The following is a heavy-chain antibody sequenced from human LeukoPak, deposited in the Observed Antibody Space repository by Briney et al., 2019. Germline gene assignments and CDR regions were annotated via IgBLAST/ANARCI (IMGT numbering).Heavy chain of an antibody. V-gene: IGHV3-30-3*01. Sequence: PGGSLRLSCAASGFTFSSYAMHWVRQAPGKGLEWVAVISCDGSNKYYADSVKGRFTISRDNSKNTLYLQMNSLRAEDTAVYYCAREGAATMVRGVYYYGMDVWGQGTTVTVSS. J-gene: IGHJ6*02. D-gene: IGHD3-10*01. CDR2: ISCDGSNK. CDR1: GFTFSSYA. CDR3: AREGAATMVRGVYYYGMDV.